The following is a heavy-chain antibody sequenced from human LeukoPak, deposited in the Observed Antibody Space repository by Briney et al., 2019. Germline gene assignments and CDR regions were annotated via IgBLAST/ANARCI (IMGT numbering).Heavy chain of an antibody. D-gene: IGHD3-3*01. Sequence: SETLSLTCTVSGGSISSYYWSWIRQPPGKGLEWIGYIYYSGSSNYNPSLKSRVTMSVDMSKKEFSLRVSSVTAADTAVYYCARMEYYFDHWGQGTLVTVSS. CDR1: GGSISSYY. CDR2: IYYSGSS. J-gene: IGHJ4*02. CDR3: ARMEYYFDH. V-gene: IGHV4-59*01.